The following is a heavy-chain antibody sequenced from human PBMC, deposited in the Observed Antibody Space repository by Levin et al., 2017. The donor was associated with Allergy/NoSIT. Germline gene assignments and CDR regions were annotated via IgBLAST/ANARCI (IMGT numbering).Heavy chain of an antibody. D-gene: IGHD1-7*01. J-gene: IGHJ6*02. CDR1: GGSINNYY. CDR3: ARDRVIIGSTNYYYGMDV. CDR2: IYSIGST. V-gene: IGHV4-59*01. Sequence: SETLSLTCTVSGGSINNYYWSWIRQPPGKGLQWLGHIYSIGSTNYNPSLKSRVTISVDTSKNQFSLKLRSVTAADTAVYYCARDRVIIGSTNYYYGMDVWGQGTPVTVSS.